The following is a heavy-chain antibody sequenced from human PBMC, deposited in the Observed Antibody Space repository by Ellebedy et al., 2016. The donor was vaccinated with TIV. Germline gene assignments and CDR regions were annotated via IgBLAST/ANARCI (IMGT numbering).Heavy chain of an antibody. Sequence: ASVKVSCXASGYTFTSYYIHWVRQATGQGLEWMGWMNPDSGNTGFAQKFQGRVTMTKNTSISTAYMELSSLRSEDTAVYYCARRRRYFDWLSINPWGQGTLVTVSS. J-gene: IGHJ5*02. CDR3: ARRRRYFDWLSINP. CDR1: GYTFTSYY. CDR2: MNPDSGNT. D-gene: IGHD3-9*01. V-gene: IGHV1-8*01.